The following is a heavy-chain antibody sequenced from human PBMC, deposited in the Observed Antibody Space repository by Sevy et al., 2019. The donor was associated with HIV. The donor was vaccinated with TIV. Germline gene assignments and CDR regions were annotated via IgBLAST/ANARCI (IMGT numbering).Heavy chain of an antibody. CDR1: GYTFIRYG. J-gene: IGHJ6*02. CDR3: ARDMNSYDSTGYPKGMDV. CDR2: ISGSNGDT. V-gene: IGHV1-18*01. D-gene: IGHD3-22*01. Sequence: ASVKVSCKASGYTFIRYGISWVRQAPGQGLEWMGWISGSNGDTNDTQKVQGRVIMTTDTSTSTAYMELRSLRSDDTAVYYCARDMNSYDSTGYPKGMDVWGQGTTVTVSS.